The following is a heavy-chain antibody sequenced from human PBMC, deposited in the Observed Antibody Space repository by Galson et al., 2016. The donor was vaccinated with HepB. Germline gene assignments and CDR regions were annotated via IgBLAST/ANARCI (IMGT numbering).Heavy chain of an antibody. CDR3: ARQREHSYGDVDY. Sequence: QSGAEVKKPGESLRISCPGSGYSFSSYWISWVRRMPGKGLEWMGRIDPSDSYTNYSPSFKGHVTISSDKSISTAYLQWSSLKASDTAMYYFARQREHSYGDVDYWGQGTLVTVSS. CDR2: IDPSDSYT. D-gene: IGHD5-18*01. V-gene: IGHV5-10-1*01. J-gene: IGHJ4*02. CDR1: GYSFSSYW.